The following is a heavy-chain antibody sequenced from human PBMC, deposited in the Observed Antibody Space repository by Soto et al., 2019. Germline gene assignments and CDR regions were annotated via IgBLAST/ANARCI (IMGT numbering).Heavy chain of an antibody. Sequence: GASVKVSCKASGYTFTSYDINWVRQATGQGLEWMGWMNPNSGNTGYAQKFQGRVTMTRNTSISTAYMELSSLRSEDTAVYYCALTYYDFWSGYSPFDYWGQGTLVTVSS. D-gene: IGHD3-3*01. CDR3: ALTYYDFWSGYSPFDY. CDR1: GYTFTSYD. V-gene: IGHV1-8*01. CDR2: MNPNSGNT. J-gene: IGHJ4*02.